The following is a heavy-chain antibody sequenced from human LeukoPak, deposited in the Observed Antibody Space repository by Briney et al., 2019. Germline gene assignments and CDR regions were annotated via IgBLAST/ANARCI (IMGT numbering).Heavy chain of an antibody. Sequence: SETLSLTCAVYGGSFSGYYWSWIRQPPGKGLEWIGEINHSGSTNYNPSLKSRVTISVDTSKNQFSLKLSSVTAADTAVYYCARYRSYWGYLDYWGQGTLVTVSS. CDR1: GGSFSGYY. CDR2: INHSGST. V-gene: IGHV4-34*01. J-gene: IGHJ4*02. CDR3: ARYRSYWGYLDY. D-gene: IGHD1-26*01.